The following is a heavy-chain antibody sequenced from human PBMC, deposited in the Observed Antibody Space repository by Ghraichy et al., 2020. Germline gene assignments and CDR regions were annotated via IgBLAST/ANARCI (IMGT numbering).Heavy chain of an antibody. CDR3: ARTWSPNVYYFDF. V-gene: IGHV3-23*01. CDR1: GFTFSNYE. D-gene: IGHD3-10*01. Sequence: ESLNISCGVSGFTFSNYEMTWVRQALGKGPEWVSTISVSGGTTRYADSVKGRFTISRDNSKSTLYLQLDSLRAEDTAIYYCARTWSPNVYYFDFWGQGTLVTVSS. CDR2: ISVSGGTT. J-gene: IGHJ4*02.